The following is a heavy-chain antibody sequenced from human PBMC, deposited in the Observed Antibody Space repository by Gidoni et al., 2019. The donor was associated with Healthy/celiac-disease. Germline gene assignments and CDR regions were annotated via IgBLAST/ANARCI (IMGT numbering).Heavy chain of an antibody. D-gene: IGHD3-22*01. J-gene: IGHJ4*02. CDR3: ASEDRSAPRVFDY. V-gene: IGHV4-31*03. CDR2: IYYSGST. Sequence: QLQRQETGPGLAKPSQSLSRTCTVPGGSIRSGGYYWSWIRQHPGKGLEWIGYIYYSGSTYYNPSLKSRVTISVDTSKNQFSLKLSSVTAADTAVYYCASEDRSAPRVFDYWGQGTLVTVSS. CDR1: GGSIRSGGYY.